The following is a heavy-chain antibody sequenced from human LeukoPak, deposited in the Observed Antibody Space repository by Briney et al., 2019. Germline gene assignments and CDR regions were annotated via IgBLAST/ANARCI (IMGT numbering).Heavy chain of an antibody. CDR1: GFTFGDYV. D-gene: IGHD4-23*01. V-gene: IGHV3-49*04. CDR2: IRSKVYGGTT. J-gene: IGHJ4*02. Sequence: GGSLRLSCRSSGFTFGDYVMTWVRQAPGKGLEWVGFIRSKVYGGTTEYAASVKGRFIISRDDSKRIAYLQMNSLETEDTAVDCCTRHYGGFDYWGQGTLVTVSS. CDR3: TRHYGGFDY.